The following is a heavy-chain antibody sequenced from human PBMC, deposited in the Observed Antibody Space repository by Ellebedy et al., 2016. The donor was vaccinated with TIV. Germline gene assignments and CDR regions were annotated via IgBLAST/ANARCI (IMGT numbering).Heavy chain of an antibody. Sequence: MPGGSLRLSCAVYGGSFSGYYWSWIRQPPGKGLEWIGEINHSGSTNYNPSLKSRVTISVDTSKNQFSLKLSSVTAADTAVYYCARGGRTSSYWGQGTLVTVSS. V-gene: IGHV4-34*01. J-gene: IGHJ4*02. D-gene: IGHD2-2*01. CDR2: INHSGST. CDR1: GGSFSGYY. CDR3: ARGGRTSSY.